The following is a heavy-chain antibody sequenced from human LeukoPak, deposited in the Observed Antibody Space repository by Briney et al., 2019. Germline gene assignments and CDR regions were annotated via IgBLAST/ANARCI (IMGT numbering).Heavy chain of an antibody. Sequence: ASVKVSCKASGYTFTSYGISWVRQAPGQGLEWMGWISAYNGNTNYAQKLQGRVTMTTDTSTSTAYMELRSLRSDDTAVYYCARVSFKIVVVPAAIGYWGQGTLVTVSS. CDR2: ISAYNGNT. CDR1: GYTFTSYG. J-gene: IGHJ4*02. CDR3: ARVSFKIVVVPAAIGY. D-gene: IGHD2-2*01. V-gene: IGHV1-18*01.